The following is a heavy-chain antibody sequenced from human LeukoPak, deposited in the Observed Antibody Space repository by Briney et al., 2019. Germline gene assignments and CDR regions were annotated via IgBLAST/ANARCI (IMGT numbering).Heavy chain of an antibody. CDR2: IKEDGSEK. Sequence: PGGSLRLSCAASGFTFSTYWMTWVRQVPGKGLEWVADIKEDGSEKYYVDSVKGRFTIFRDDAKKSLFLQMNSLRAEDTAVYYCARDRRYGSGSYSTYYGMDVWGQGTTVTVSS. CDR1: GFTFSTYW. V-gene: IGHV3-7*01. D-gene: IGHD3-10*01. J-gene: IGHJ6*02. CDR3: ARDRRYGSGSYSTYYGMDV.